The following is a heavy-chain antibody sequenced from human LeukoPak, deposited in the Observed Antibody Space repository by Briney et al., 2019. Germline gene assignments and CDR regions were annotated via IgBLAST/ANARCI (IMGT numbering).Heavy chain of an antibody. Sequence: GGSLRLSCAASGFTVSSNYMSWVRQAPGKGLEWVSAISGSGGSTYYADSVKGRFIISRDNSKNTLYLQMNSLRAEDTAVYYCAKDRRIQLWLGFDYWGQGTLVTVSS. D-gene: IGHD5-18*01. V-gene: IGHV3-23*01. CDR1: GFTVSSNY. CDR2: ISGSGGST. J-gene: IGHJ4*02. CDR3: AKDRRIQLWLGFDY.